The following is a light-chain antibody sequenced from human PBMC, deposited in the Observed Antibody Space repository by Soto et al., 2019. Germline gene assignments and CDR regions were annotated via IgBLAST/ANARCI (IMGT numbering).Light chain of an antibody. CDR2: KAS. CDR3: QQFNDPWT. V-gene: IGKV1-5*03. J-gene: IGKJ1*01. Sequence: DIQMTQSPATLSASVGDRVTITCPASQSSSNWLAWYQQKAGQAPNLLIYKASNLESGVPSRCSDSGSGTEFKLNSSSLQPEAFATYYCQQFNDPWTVGQGPKVEIK. CDR1: QSSSNW.